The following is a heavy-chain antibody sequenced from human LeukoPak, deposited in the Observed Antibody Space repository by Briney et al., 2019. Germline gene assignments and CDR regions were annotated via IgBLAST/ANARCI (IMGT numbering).Heavy chain of an antibody. CDR2: IYYSGST. CDR1: GGSISSYY. V-gene: IGHV4-59*01. D-gene: IGHD1-26*01. Sequence: SETLSLTCTVPGGSISSYYWSWIRQPPGKGLEWIGYIYYSGSTNYNPYLKSRVTISVDTSKNQFSLKLSSVTAADTAVYYCARAGSYHFDYWGQGTLVTVSS. J-gene: IGHJ4*02. CDR3: ARAGSYHFDY.